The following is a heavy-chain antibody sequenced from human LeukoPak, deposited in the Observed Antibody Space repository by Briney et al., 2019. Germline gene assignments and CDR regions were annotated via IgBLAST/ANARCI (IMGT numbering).Heavy chain of an antibody. D-gene: IGHD3-22*01. Sequence: GGSLRLSCAASGFTFSSSDMHWVRQAPGKGLEWVAFIRYDGNNKYYADSVKGRLTITRDNSKNTLYLQMNSLRAEDTAVYYCARKTDSGGQGDYWGPGTLVTVSS. V-gene: IGHV3-30*02. CDR2: IRYDGNNK. J-gene: IGHJ4*02. CDR3: ARKTDSGGQGDY. CDR1: GFTFSSSD.